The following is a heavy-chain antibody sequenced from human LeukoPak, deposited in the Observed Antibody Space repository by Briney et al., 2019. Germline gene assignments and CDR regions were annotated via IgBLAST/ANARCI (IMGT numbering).Heavy chain of an antibody. V-gene: IGHV4-30-4*07. CDR3: ARDPRGGYCSSTSCFRPQRRFDY. D-gene: IGHD2-2*01. CDR1: GGSISRGGYS. J-gene: IGHJ4*02. CDR2: FYYSGST. Sequence: PSETLSLTCAVSGGSISRGGYSWSWIRQPPGKGLEWIGYFYYSGSTYYNPSLKSRVTISVDTSKNQFSLKLSSVTAADTAVYYCARDPRGGYCSSTSCFRPQRRFDYWGQGTLVTVSS.